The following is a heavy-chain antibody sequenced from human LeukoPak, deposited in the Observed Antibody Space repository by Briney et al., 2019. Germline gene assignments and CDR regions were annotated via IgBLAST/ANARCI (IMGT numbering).Heavy chain of an antibody. CDR1: GYTFTSYD. CDR2: MNPNSGNT. J-gene: IGHJ4*02. Sequence: GASVKVSCKASGYTFTSYDINWVRQATGQGLEWMGWMNPNSGNTGYAQKFQGRVTITRNTSISTAYMELSSLRSEDTAVYYCARALTRVGATPLGYWGLGTLVTVSS. D-gene: IGHD1-26*01. V-gene: IGHV1-8*03. CDR3: ARALTRVGATPLGY.